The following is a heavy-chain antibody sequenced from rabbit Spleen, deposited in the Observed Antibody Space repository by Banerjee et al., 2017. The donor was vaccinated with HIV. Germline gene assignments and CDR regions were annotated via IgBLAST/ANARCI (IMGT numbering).Heavy chain of an antibody. Sequence: QEQLEESGGDLVKPEGSLTLTCTASGFSFSSSYYIYWVRQAPGKGLEWIGTIYAGSTGTTDYASWAKGRFTVSKTSSTTVTLQMTSLTAADTATYFCARNFDLWGPGHPGHRL. CDR2: IYAGSTGTT. V-gene: IGHV1S45*01. J-gene: IGHJ4*01. CDR3: ARNFDL. CDR1: GFSFSSSYY.